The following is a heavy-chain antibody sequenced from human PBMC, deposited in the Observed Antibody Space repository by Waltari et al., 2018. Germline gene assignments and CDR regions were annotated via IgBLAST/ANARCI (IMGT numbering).Heavy chain of an antibody. V-gene: IGHV3-7*04. CDR2: IKPVGSEQ. Sequence: EVQLVESGGGLVQPGGSLRLSCAASGFTFSNYWMSWVRQGPGKGLEWVANIKPVGSEQYYVDSVKGRFTISRDNAKNSLHLQMNSLRADDTAVYYCARAPDDYWGQGTLVTVSS. J-gene: IGHJ4*02. CDR1: GFTFSNYW. CDR3: ARAPDDY.